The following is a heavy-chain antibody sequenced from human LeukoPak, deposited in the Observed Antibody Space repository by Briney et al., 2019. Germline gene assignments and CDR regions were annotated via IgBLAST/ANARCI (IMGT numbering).Heavy chain of an antibody. CDR3: AKGGAGYCSSTSCLYYFDY. J-gene: IGHJ4*02. CDR1: GSSFSTYE. Sequence: GGSLRLSCAASGSSFSTYEMNWVRQAPGKGLEWLSYISSGGIIKYYADSLKGRATISRDNARNSVYLQINSLRAEDTAVYYCAKGGAGYCSSTSCLYYFDYWGQGTLVTVST. CDR2: ISSGGIIK. D-gene: IGHD2-2*01. V-gene: IGHV3-48*03.